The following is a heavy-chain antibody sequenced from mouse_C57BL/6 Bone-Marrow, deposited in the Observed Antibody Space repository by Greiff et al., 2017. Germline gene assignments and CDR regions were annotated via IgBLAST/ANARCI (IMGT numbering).Heavy chain of an antibody. CDR3: ADDGFAY. D-gene: IGHD2-12*01. Sequence: EVQLQQSGPELVKPGASVTISCKASGYTFTDYYMNWVKQSHGKSLEWIGDINPNNGGTSYNQKFKGKATLTVDKSSSTAYMELRSLTSEDSAVYYCADDGFAYWGQGTLVTVSA. CDR2: INPNNGGT. V-gene: IGHV1-26*01. CDR1: GYTFTDYY. J-gene: IGHJ3*01.